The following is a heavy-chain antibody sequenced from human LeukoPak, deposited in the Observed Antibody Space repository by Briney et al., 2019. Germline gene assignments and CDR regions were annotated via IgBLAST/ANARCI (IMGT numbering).Heavy chain of an antibody. D-gene: IGHD6-13*01. CDR2: INPNSGGT. V-gene: IGHV1-2*02. CDR1: GYTFTGYY. J-gene: IGHJ4*02. CDR3: ARDRVKAAAITFDY. Sequence: ASVKVSCKAPGYTFTGYYMHWVRQAPGQGLEWMGWINPNSGGTNYAQKFQGRVTMTRDTSISTAYMELSRLRSDDTAVYYCARDRVKAAAITFDYWGQGTLVTVSS.